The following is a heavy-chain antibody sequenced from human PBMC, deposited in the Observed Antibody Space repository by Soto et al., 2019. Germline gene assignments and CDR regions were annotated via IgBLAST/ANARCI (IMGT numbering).Heavy chain of an antibody. D-gene: IGHD3-9*01. J-gene: IGHJ4*02. CDR2: IYYSGST. Sequence: TLSLTCTVSGGSISSYYWSWIRQPPGKGLEWIGYIYYSGSTNYNPSLKSRVTISVDTSKNQFSLKLSSVTAADTAVYYCARDLDLGHLDYWGQGTLVTVSS. V-gene: IGHV4-59*01. CDR3: ARDLDLGHLDY. CDR1: GGSISSYY.